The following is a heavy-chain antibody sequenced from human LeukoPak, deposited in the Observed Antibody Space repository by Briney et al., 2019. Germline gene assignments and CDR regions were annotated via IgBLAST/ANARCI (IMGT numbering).Heavy chain of an antibody. CDR2: FDPEDAKT. Sequence: ASVKVSCKVSGYNLIELSMHWVRQTPGKGLEWMGGFDPEDAKTIYAPRFQGRVTMTEDTATDTAYLELASLRSEDTAVYYCATSRNEASELSVSSGYDFDYWGQGTLVTVSS. V-gene: IGHV1-24*01. CDR3: ATSRNEASELSVSSGYDFDY. J-gene: IGHJ4*02. CDR1: GYNLIELS. D-gene: IGHD3-22*01.